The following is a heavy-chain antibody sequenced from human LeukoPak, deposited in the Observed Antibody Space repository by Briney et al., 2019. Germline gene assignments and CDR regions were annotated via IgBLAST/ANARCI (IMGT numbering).Heavy chain of an antibody. D-gene: IGHD6-13*01. CDR2: IYYSGGT. Sequence: SETLSLTCTVSGGSFTSYYCNWVRQPPGRGLEWIGYIYYSGGTNYNPSLERRVTISLDTAKNQFSLKLRSVTAEDTAVYYCATTGATSPASASWFNIEYWGQGTLVPVSS. J-gene: IGHJ4*02. CDR1: GGSFTSYY. V-gene: IGHV4-59*08. CDR3: ATTGATSPASASWFNIEY.